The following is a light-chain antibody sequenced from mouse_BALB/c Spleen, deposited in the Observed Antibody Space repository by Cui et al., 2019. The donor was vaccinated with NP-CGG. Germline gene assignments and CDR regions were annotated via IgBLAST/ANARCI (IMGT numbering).Light chain of an antibody. V-gene: IGLV1*01. CDR1: TGAVTTNNY. CDR2: GTN. CDR3: ALWYSNHWV. Sequence: HAVVTQEYALTTSPGETVTLTCRSNTGAVTTNNYANWVQEKPDHLFTGLIGGTNNRVPGVPARFSGSLIGDKAALTITGAQTEDEAIYFCALWYSNHWVFGGGTKLTVL. J-gene: IGLJ1*01.